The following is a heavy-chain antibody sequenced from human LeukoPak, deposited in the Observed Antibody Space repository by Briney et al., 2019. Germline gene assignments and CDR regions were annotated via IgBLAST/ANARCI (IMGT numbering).Heavy chain of an antibody. J-gene: IGHJ4*02. CDR3: SRIFYRGGAGYYPDH. V-gene: IGHV3-72*01. D-gene: IGHD3-22*01. CDR2: IKNKAYGHST. CDR1: GFTFCDHH. Sequence: PGGSLRLSCAVSGFTFCDHHMDWVRQARGRGLEWIGRIKNKAYGHSTVYAASVKGRFTFSRDDPKNSLYLQMDSLRDEDTAVYYCSRIFYRGGAGYYPDHWGQGTLVTVSS.